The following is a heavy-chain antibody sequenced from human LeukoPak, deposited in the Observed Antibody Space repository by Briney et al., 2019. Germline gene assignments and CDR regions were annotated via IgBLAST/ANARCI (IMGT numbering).Heavy chain of an antibody. Sequence: GGSLRLSCAASGFTFNSYGMHWVRQAPGKGLEWVAVIWYDGSNKYYADSVKGRFTISRDNSKNTLYLQMNSLRAEDTAVYYCARDGSGWYYFDYWGQGTLVTVSS. D-gene: IGHD6-19*01. CDR3: ARDGSGWYYFDY. CDR2: IWYDGSNK. CDR1: GFTFNSYG. V-gene: IGHV3-33*01. J-gene: IGHJ4*02.